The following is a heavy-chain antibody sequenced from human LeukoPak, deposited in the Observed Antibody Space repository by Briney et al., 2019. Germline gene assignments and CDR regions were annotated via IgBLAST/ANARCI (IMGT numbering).Heavy chain of an antibody. V-gene: IGHV7-4-1*02. J-gene: IGHJ4*02. D-gene: IGHD3-10*01. CDR3: ARVRFDSGSYYLDY. CDR1: AYTFTSYA. CDR2: INTNTGNP. Sequence: ASVKVSCKTSAYTFTSYAMSWVRQAPGQGLEWMGWINTNTGNPTYAQDFTGRFVFSLDASVSTAYLQISSLEAGDTAVYYCARVRFDSGSYYLDYWGQGALVTVSS.